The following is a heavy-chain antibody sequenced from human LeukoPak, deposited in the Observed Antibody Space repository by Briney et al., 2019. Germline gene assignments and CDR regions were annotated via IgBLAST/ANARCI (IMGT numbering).Heavy chain of an antibody. J-gene: IGHJ4*02. CDR3: ARRNGQDIVPTFRRRYYFDY. CDR1: GGSFSGYY. V-gene: IGHV4-34*01. Sequence: SETLSLTCAVFGGSFSGYYWSWIRQPPGKGLEWIGEINHSGSTNYDPSLKSRVSISVDTSENQFSLKLSSVTAADTAVYYCARRNGQDIVPTFRRRYYFDYWGQGTLVTVSS. CDR2: INHSGST. D-gene: IGHD5-12*01.